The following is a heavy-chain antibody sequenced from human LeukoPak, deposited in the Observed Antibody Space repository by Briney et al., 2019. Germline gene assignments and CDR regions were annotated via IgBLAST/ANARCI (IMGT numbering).Heavy chain of an antibody. CDR3: AGRDNWNYLSAFDI. CDR2: TKQDGSEK. CDR1: GFTFSSYW. Sequence: GGSLRLSCAASGFTFSSYWMSWVRQAPGKGLEWVANTKQDGSEKYYVDSVKGRFTISRDNAKNSLYLQMNSLRAEDTAVYYCAGRDNWNYLSAFDIWGQGTMVTVSS. D-gene: IGHD1-7*01. V-gene: IGHV3-7*01. J-gene: IGHJ3*02.